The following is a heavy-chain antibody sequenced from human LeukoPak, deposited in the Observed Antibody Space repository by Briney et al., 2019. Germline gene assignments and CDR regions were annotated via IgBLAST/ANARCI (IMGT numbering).Heavy chain of an antibody. Sequence: GGSLRLSCAASGFTFSSYEMNWVRQAPGEGLEWVSSISRSATTIYYADSVKGRFTISRDNAKNSLYLQMNSLRAEDTAVYYCARVGVFSSSWLLHWGQGTLVTVSS. D-gene: IGHD6-13*01. CDR2: ISRSATTI. CDR3: ARVGVFSSSWLLH. CDR1: GFTFSSYE. V-gene: IGHV3-48*03. J-gene: IGHJ4*02.